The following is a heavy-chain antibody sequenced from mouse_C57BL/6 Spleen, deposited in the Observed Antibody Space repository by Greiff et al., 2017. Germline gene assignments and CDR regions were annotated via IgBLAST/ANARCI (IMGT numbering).Heavy chain of an antibody. J-gene: IGHJ3*01. Sequence: VQLQQSGPELVKPGASVKITCKASGYTFTDYYMNWVKQSHGKSLEWIGDINPNNGGTSYNQKFKGKATLTVDKSSSTAYMELRSLTSEDSAVYYCARLDYYGFAYWGQGTLVTVSA. CDR3: ARLDYYGFAY. CDR1: GYTFTDYY. V-gene: IGHV1-26*01. CDR2: INPNNGGT. D-gene: IGHD1-1*01.